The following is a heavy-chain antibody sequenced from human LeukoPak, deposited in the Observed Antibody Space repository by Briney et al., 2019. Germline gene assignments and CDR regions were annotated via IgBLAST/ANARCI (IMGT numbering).Heavy chain of an antibody. D-gene: IGHD6-19*01. CDR3: AKEVYSSGWYDYYYGMDV. V-gene: IGHV3-30*18. J-gene: IGHJ6*02. Sequence: GGSLRLSCAASGFTFSSYGMHWVRQAPGKGLEWVAVISYDGSNKYYADSVKGRFTISRDNSKNTLYLQMNSLRAEDTAVYYCAKEVYSSGWYDYYYGMDVWGQGTTVTVSS. CDR1: GFTFSSYG. CDR2: ISYDGSNK.